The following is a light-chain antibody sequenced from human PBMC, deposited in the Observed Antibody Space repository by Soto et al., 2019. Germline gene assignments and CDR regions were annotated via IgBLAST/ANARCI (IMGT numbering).Light chain of an antibody. J-gene: IGKJ1*01. V-gene: IGKV1-5*03. CDR3: QHYNSYSEA. CDR2: KAS. Sequence: DIQMTHSPSTLSGSVGYRVTITCRASQTISSWLAWYQQKPGKAPKLLIYKASTLKSGVPSRFRGSGSGTELTITISSLQPDDFATYYCQHYNSYSEAFGQGTQVDIK. CDR1: QTISSW.